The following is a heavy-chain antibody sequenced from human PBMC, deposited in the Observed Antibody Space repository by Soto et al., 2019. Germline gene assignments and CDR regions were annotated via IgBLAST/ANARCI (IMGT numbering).Heavy chain of an antibody. J-gene: IGHJ4*02. V-gene: IGHV3-21*01. Sequence: EVQLVESGGGLVKPGGSLRLSCAASGFSFSSYTMNWVRQAPGKGLEWVSSISGSSDYIYYADSVKGRFTISRDNAENSLYLQMNSLRAEDTAVYYCARNYGVDYWGQGTLVTVSS. D-gene: IGHD4-17*01. CDR2: ISGSSDYI. CDR1: GFSFSSYT. CDR3: ARNYGVDY.